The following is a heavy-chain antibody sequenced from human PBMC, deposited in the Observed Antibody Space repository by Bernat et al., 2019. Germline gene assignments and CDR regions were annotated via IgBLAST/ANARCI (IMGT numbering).Heavy chain of an antibody. Sequence: EVQLSESGGGLVQPGGSLRLSCAASGFTFSNFALSWVRQAPRKGLEWVSVISSSGGKTYYADSVKGRFTISRDNSKTTLFLQMNNLRAEDTAVYYCTKPPLTIGDYGRGFEIWGQGTMVTVSS. CDR1: GFTFSNFA. CDR3: TKPPLTIGDYGRGFEI. V-gene: IGHV3-23*01. J-gene: IGHJ3*02. CDR2: ISSSGGKT. D-gene: IGHD4-17*01.